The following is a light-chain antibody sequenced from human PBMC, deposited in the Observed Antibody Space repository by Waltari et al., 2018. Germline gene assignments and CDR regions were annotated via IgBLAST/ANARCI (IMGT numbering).Light chain of an antibody. J-gene: IGLJ2*01. CDR1: SNDLGTYDS. CDR3: SSHSSSSTYLV. Sequence: QSALTQPPSVSGSLGQSVTISCTGTSNDLGTYDSVSWYQQPPGTAPKLVIYEVSDRPSGVPDRFSGSKSGNTASLTISGLQTEDEADYYCSSHSSSSTYLVFGGGTKLTVL. CDR2: EVS. V-gene: IGLV2-18*02.